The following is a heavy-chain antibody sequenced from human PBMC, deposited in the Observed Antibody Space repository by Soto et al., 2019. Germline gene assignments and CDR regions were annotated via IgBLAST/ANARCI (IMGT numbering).Heavy chain of an antibody. CDR2: VYYDAKT. CDR3: ASPTGISPSVWYFEL. Sequence: QVQLQESGPGLVKPSETLSLTCTLSGDYITSHYWSWIRQPPGKGLEWIGYVYYDAKTDSNPSLMPPLTISLDTSTTQISLRPPSATAADTAVSYFASPTGISPSVWYFELWGRGTLVTVSS. V-gene: IGHV4-59*08. D-gene: IGHD6-13*01. CDR1: GDYITSHY. J-gene: IGHJ2*01.